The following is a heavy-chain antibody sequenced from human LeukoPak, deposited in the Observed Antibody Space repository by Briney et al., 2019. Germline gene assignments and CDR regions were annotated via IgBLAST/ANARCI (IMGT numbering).Heavy chain of an antibody. CDR3: AKDGHTNGVCWVDY. D-gene: IGHD2-8*01. CDR2: ISGSGGST. Sequence: GGSLRLSCAASGFTFSSYAMTWVRQAPGKGLEWVSAISGSGGSTYYADSVKGRFTISRDNSKNTLYLQMNSLRAEDTAVYYCAKDGHTNGVCWVDYWGQGTLVTVSS. CDR1: GFTFSSYA. J-gene: IGHJ4*02. V-gene: IGHV3-23*01.